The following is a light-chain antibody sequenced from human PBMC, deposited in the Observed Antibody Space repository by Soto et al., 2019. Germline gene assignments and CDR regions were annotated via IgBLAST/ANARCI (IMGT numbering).Light chain of an antibody. V-gene: IGKV3-20*01. J-gene: IGKJ5*01. CDR1: QSVSSSY. CDR2: GAS. CDR3: QQYNDWPPIT. Sequence: EIVLTQSPGTLSLSKGERATLSCRASQSVSSSYLAWYQQKPGQAPRLLIYGASSRATGIPDRFSGSGSGTDFTLTISRLEPEDFAVYYCQQYNDWPPITFGQGTRPEIK.